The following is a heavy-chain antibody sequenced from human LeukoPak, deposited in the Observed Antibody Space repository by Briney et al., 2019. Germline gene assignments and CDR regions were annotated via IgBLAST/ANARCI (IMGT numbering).Heavy chain of an antibody. Sequence: PGGSLRLSCAASGFTFSSYAMSWVRQAPGRGLEWVSAISGSGGTYYIPSVKGRFIVSRDNSRNTLYLQLNGLRAEDTAIYYCAKEDYRDHTTGFDSWGQGTLVTVSS. CDR1: GFTFSSYA. D-gene: IGHD4-17*01. CDR3: AKEDYRDHTTGFDS. J-gene: IGHJ5*01. V-gene: IGHV3-23*01. CDR2: ISGSGGT.